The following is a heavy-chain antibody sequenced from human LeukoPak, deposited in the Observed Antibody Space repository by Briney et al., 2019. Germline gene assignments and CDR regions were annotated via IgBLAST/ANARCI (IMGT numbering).Heavy chain of an antibody. V-gene: IGHV3-7*04. CDR3: ARDYDSSGCSVRFEY. CDR1: GFTFSRYW. Sequence: GGSLRLSCAASGFTFSRYWMSWVRQAPGKGLEWVANIKQDGSEIYYVDSVKGRFTISRDNAKKTLYLQLNSLRAEDTAVYYCARDYDSSGCSVRFEYWGQGTLVTVSS. J-gene: IGHJ4*02. D-gene: IGHD3-22*01. CDR2: IKQDGSEI.